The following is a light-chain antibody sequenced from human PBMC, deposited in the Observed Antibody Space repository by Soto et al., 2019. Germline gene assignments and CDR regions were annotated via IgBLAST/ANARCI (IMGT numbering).Light chain of an antibody. CDR2: WAS. CDR3: QQYYSTPPVT. J-gene: IGKJ4*01. CDR1: QSVLYSSNKKNY. V-gene: IGKV4-1*01. Sequence: DIVMTQSPDSLAVSLGERATINCKSSQSVLYSSNKKNYLAWYQQKPGQPPKLLIYWASTRESGVPDRFSGSGSGTDFTLTISSLQAEDVAVYSCQQYYSTPPVTFGGGTKVEIK.